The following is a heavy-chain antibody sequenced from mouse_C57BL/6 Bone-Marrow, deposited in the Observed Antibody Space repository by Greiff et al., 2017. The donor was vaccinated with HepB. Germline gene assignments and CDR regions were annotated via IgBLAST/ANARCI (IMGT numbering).Heavy chain of an antibody. Sequence: EVQLVESGEGLVKPGGSLKLSCAASGFTFSSYAMSWVRQTPEKRLEWVAYISSGGDYIYYADTVKGRFTISRDNARNTLYLQMSSLKSEDTAMYYCTREGDYSNLPIAMDYWGQGTSVTVSS. D-gene: IGHD2-5*01. CDR1: GFTFSSYA. CDR3: TREGDYSNLPIAMDY. V-gene: IGHV5-9-1*02. CDR2: ISSGGDYI. J-gene: IGHJ4*01.